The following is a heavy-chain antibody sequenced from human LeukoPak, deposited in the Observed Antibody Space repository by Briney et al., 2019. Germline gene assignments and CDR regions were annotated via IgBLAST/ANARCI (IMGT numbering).Heavy chain of an antibody. Sequence: GGSLRLSCAASGFTFSNYGMNWVRQAPGKGLEYVPAIGTNGVSTYYGNSVKGRFTISRDNSKNTLYLQMGSLRADDMAVYYCARVRGVSIDYWGQGTLVTVSS. CDR3: ARVRGVSIDY. CDR2: IGTNGVST. J-gene: IGHJ4*02. CDR1: GFTFSNYG. V-gene: IGHV3-64*01. D-gene: IGHD3-10*01.